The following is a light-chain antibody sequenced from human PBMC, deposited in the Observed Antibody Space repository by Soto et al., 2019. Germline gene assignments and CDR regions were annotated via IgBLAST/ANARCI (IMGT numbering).Light chain of an antibody. J-gene: IGKJ5*01. CDR1: QSVSTY. CDR2: GAS. Sequence: ETVLTQSPATLSLSPGESATLSCRASQSVSTYLAWYQQKPGQAPRLLISGASSRATGIPDRFSGSGSGTDFTLTISRLEPEDFAVYYCQQYGSSITFGQGTRLEIK. V-gene: IGKV3-20*01. CDR3: QQYGSSIT.